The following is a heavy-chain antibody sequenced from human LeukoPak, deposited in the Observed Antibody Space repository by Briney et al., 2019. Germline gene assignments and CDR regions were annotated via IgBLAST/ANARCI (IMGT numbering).Heavy chain of an antibody. CDR1: GFTFSRYT. Sequence: GGSLRLSCGASGFTFSRYTMNWVRQAPGKGLEWVASISTSSIYKYYGDPVKGRFTISRDNSRNSVYLQMDSLRAEDTAAYYCARAPVIFGSGTQDAFDIWGQGTMVTVSS. CDR3: ARAPVIFGSGTQDAFDI. J-gene: IGHJ3*02. D-gene: IGHD3-10*01. V-gene: IGHV3-21*01. CDR2: ISTSSIYK.